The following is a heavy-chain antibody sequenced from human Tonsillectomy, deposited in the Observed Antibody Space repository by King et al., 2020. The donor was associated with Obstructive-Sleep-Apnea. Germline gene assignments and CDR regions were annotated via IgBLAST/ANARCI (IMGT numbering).Heavy chain of an antibody. V-gene: IGHV3-23*04. CDR3: ARLAVKYLDSGGYPFDY. CDR1: GFSLRSNA. D-gene: IGHD3-22*01. CDR2: IPISGDTT. Sequence: VQLVESGGGLVQFGGSLRLSCAASGFSLRSNAMSWVRQAPGKGLEWVSSIPISGDTTHYAGSVKGRITISRDNSKNTLYLQMNSLGAEDTAVYYCARLAVKYLDSGGYPFDYWGQGTLVTVSS. J-gene: IGHJ4*02.